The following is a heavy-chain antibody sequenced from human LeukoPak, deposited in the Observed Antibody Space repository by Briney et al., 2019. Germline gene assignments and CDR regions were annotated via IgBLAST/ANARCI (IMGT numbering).Heavy chain of an antibody. J-gene: IGHJ4*02. Sequence: ASVKVSCKASGYTFTSYDINWVRQATGQGPEWMGWMNPNSGNTGYAQKFQGRITMTRNTSISTAYMELSSLRSEDTAVYYCARRGVPAATNYFDYWGQGTLVTVSS. CDR1: GYTFTSYD. CDR2: MNPNSGNT. D-gene: IGHD2-2*01. CDR3: ARRGVPAATNYFDY. V-gene: IGHV1-8*01.